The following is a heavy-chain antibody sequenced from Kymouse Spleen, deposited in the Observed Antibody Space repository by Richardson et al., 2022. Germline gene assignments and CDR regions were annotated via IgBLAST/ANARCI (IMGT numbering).Heavy chain of an antibody. CDR2: IWYDGSNK. CDR3: ARGSITGTHNWFDP. Sequence: QVQLVESGGGVVQPGRSLRLSCAASGFTFSSYGMHWVRQAPGKGLEWVAVIWYDGSNKYYADSVKGRFTISRDNSKNTLYLQMNSLRAEDTAVYYCARGSITGTHNWFDPWGQGTLVTVSS. J-gene: IGHJ5*02. CDR1: GFTFSSYG. V-gene: IGHV3-33*01. D-gene: IGHD1-7*01.